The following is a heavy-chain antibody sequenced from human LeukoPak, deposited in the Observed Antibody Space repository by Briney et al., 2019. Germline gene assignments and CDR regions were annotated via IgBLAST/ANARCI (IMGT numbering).Heavy chain of an antibody. D-gene: IGHD3-10*01. Sequence: GGSLRLSCAASGFAFSSYAMNWVRQAPGKGLEWVSAINGNGGSTYYADSVKSRFTISRDNSKNTLYLQMNSLRAEDTAMYYCTKAPPGKFDPWGLGTLVTVSS. CDR2: INGNGGST. V-gene: IGHV3-23*01. CDR3: TKAPPGKFDP. J-gene: IGHJ5*02. CDR1: GFAFSSYA.